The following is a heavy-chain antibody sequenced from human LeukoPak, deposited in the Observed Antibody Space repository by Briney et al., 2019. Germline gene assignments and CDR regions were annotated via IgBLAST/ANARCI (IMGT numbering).Heavy chain of an antibody. D-gene: IGHD6-19*01. CDR2: INPNSGGT. V-gene: IGHV1-2*02. Sequence: GASVKVSCKASGYTFTGYYMHWVRQAPGQGLEWMGWINPNSGGTNYAQKFQGRVTMTRDTSISTAYMELSRLRSDDTAVYYCARDQSSLAQWLANRGFDYWGQGTLVTVSS. CDR1: GYTFTGYY. CDR3: ARDQSSLAQWLANRGFDY. J-gene: IGHJ4*02.